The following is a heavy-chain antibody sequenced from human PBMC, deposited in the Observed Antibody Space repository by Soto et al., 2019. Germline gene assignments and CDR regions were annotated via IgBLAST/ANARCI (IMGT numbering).Heavy chain of an antibody. D-gene: IGHD5-18*01. Sequence: SETLSLTCTVPDGSISSYYWSWIRQPPGKGLEWIGYIYYSGSANSNPSLKSRVTISVDTSKNQFSLKLSSVTAADTAVYFCARVFQSPDTALVMDYWGQGTLVTVSS. J-gene: IGHJ4*02. CDR3: ARVFQSPDTALVMDY. CDR1: DGSISSYY. CDR2: IYYSGSA. V-gene: IGHV4-59*01.